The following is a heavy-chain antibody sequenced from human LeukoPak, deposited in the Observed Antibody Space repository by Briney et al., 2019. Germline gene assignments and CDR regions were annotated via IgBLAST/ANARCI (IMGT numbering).Heavy chain of an antibody. CDR2: INAGNGNT. CDR3: ARAFYYDFWSGYYLPWFDP. D-gene: IGHD3-3*01. CDR1: GYTFTSYA. J-gene: IGHJ5*02. Sequence: ASVKVSCKASGYTFTSYAMHWVRQAPGQRLEWMGWINAGNGNTKYSQKFQGRVTITRDTSASTAYMELSSLRSEDTAVYYCARAFYYDFWSGYYLPWFDPWGQGTLVTVPS. V-gene: IGHV1-3*01.